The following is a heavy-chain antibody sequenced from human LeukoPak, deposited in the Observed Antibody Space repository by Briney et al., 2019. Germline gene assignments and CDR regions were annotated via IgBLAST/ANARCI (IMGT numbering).Heavy chain of an antibody. D-gene: IGHD3-10*01. Sequence: GGSLRLSCAASGFTFSSYAMHWVRQAPGKGLEWVAVISYDKSHKYYADSVKGRFTISRDNSKNTLYFQMNSLRAEDTAVYYCARASLGTMVRGVIRYYYMDVWGKGTAVTISS. CDR1: GFTFSSYA. J-gene: IGHJ6*03. CDR3: ARASLGTMVRGVIRYYYMDV. V-gene: IGHV3-30*14. CDR2: ISYDKSHK.